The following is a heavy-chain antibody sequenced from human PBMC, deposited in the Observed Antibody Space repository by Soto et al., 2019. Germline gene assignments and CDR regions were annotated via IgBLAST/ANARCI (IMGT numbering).Heavy chain of an antibody. J-gene: IGHJ4*02. V-gene: IGHV1-18*01. D-gene: IGHD3-3*01. CDR2: ISAYNGNT. CDR3: ARANAIFGVVIIPWLGY. Sequence: GASVKVSCKASGYTFTSYGISWVRQAPGQGLEWMGCISAYNGNTNYAQKLQGRVTMTTDTSTSTAYMELRSLRSDDTAVYSCARANAIFGVVIIPWLGYWGRGTRVTVSS. CDR1: GYTFTSYG.